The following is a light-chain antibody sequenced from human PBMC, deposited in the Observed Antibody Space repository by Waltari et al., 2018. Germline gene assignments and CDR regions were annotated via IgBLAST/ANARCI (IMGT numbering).Light chain of an antibody. CDR2: EVS. J-gene: IGKJ4*01. CDR3: MQTIYLPVT. Sequence: DIVLTQAPFLSVTPGQPASISCKSSQSLLHSDGTTYLYWYLQKPGQSPQLLIYEVSSWFSGVPERFSGSGSGTDFTLSISRVESEDVCIYYCMQTIYLPVTFGGGTKVEI. CDR1: QSLLHSDGTTY. V-gene: IGKV2-29*01.